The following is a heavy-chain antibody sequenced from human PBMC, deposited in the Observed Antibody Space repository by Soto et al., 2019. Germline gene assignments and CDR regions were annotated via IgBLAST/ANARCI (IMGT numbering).Heavy chain of an antibody. CDR2: IYYSGST. D-gene: IGHD2-15*01. V-gene: IGHV4-59*01. J-gene: IGHJ4*02. Sequence: SETLSLTCTVSGGSISSYYWSWVRQPPGKGLEWIGYIYYSGSTNYNPSLKSRVTISVDTSKNQFSLKLSSVTAADTAVYYCARDDCSGGSCNFDYWGRGTLVTVSS. CDR3: ARDDCSGGSCNFDY. CDR1: GGSISSYY.